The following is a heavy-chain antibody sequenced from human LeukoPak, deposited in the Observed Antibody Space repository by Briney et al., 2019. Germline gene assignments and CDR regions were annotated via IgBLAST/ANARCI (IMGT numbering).Heavy chain of an antibody. CDR3: ARDLAVWSGYYSYYYYGMDV. CDR1: GFTFSSFW. Sequence: GGSLILFCGASGFTFSSFWKHRVRQAPGKGLVWVSRINSDVSSTSYADSVKDRFTISRDNAKNTLYLQMNSLRAEDTAVYYCARDLAVWSGYYSYYYYGMDVWGQGTTLTVSS. J-gene: IGHJ6*02. CDR2: INSDVSST. V-gene: IGHV3-74*01. D-gene: IGHD3-3*01.